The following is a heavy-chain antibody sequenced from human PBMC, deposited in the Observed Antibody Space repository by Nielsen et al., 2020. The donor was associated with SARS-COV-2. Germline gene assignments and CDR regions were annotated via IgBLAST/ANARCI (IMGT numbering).Heavy chain of an antibody. CDR2: ISSSSSTI. CDR1: GFTFSSYS. D-gene: IGHD6-6*01. CDR3: ARDGYSSSFWRVFDY. Sequence: GESLKISCAASGFTFSSYSMNWVRQAPGKGLEWVSYISSSSSTIYYADSVKGRFTISRDNAKNSLYLQMNSLRDEDTAVYYYARDGYSSSFWRVFDYWGQGTLVTVSS. J-gene: IGHJ4*02. V-gene: IGHV3-48*02.